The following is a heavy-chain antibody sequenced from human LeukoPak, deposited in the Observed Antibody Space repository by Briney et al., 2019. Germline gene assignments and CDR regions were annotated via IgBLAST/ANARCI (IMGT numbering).Heavy chain of an antibody. CDR2: IGTSSTTI. CDR3: ARDTPWPTVTTSY. D-gene: IGHD4-17*01. J-gene: IGHJ4*02. CDR1: GFTFSSYT. Sequence: GGSLRLSCAASGFTFSSYTMNWVRQPPGKGLEWVSNIGTSSTTIYYADSVKGRFTISRDNAKNSLYLQMNSLRAEDTAVYYCARDTPWPTVTTSYWGQGTLVTVSS. V-gene: IGHV3-48*04.